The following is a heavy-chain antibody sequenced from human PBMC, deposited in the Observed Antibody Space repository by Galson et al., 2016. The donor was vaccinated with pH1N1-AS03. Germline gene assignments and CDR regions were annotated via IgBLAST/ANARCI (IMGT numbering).Heavy chain of an antibody. V-gene: IGHV1-3*01. Sequence: SVKVSCKASGYIFINYAMHWVRQGPGQRLEWMGWINADNGDTEYSQNFQGRVTITRDTSASTAYMEVISLTSEDTAVYCCARGDSGYNWPLDYWGQGTLVTVSS. J-gene: IGHJ4*02. CDR2: INADNGDT. D-gene: IGHD5-12*01. CDR3: ARGDSGYNWPLDY. CDR1: GYIFINYA.